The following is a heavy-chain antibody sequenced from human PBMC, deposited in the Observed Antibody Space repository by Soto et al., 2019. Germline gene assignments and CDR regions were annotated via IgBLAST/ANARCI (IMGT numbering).Heavy chain of an antibody. CDR3: ASGLGGSGLNWFDP. V-gene: IGHV4-59*12. J-gene: IGHJ5*02. Sequence: PSETLSLTCTFSGSSIIGYYWTWIRQSPERGLEWIGYIHYSGSANYNPSLNSRLTMSVDRSKSQFSMKLASVTAADTAVYYCASGLGGSGLNWFDPWGQGTLVTVSS. CDR2: IHYSGSA. D-gene: IGHD2-15*01. CDR1: GSSIIGYY.